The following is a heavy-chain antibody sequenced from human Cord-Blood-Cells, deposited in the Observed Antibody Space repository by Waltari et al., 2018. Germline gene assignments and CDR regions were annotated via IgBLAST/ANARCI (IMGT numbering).Heavy chain of an antibody. CDR2: ISYDGSNK. CDR3: AREVASVGAFDY. D-gene: IGHD3-16*01. V-gene: IGHV3-30*04. CDR1: GCSFSSYA. J-gene: IGHJ4*02. Sequence: QVQLVESGGGVVQPGRSLRLSCAASGCSFSSYATHVFRQAPGKGLEWVAVISYDGSNKYSADSVKGRFTISRDNSKNTLYLQMNSLRAEDKAVYYCAREVASVGAFDYWGQGTLVTVSS.